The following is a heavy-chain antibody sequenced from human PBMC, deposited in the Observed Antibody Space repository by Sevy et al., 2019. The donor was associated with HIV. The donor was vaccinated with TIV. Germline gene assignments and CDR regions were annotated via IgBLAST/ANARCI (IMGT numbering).Heavy chain of an antibody. CDR2: INPNSGGT. D-gene: IGHD6-19*01. V-gene: IGHV1-2*06. CDR3: AREEIAVAANDAFDI. CDR1: GYTFTGYY. Sequence: ASVKVSCKASGYTFTGYYMHWVRQAPGQGLEWMGRINPNSGGTNYAQKFQGRVTMTRDTSISTAYMELSRLRSDDTAVYYCAREEIAVAANDAFDIWGQRTMVTVSS. J-gene: IGHJ3*02.